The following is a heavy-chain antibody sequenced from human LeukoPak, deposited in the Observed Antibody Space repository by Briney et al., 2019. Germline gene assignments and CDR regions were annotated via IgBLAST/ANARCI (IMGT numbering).Heavy chain of an antibody. V-gene: IGHV1-69*13. Sequence: SVKVSCRASGGTFSSYAISWVRQAPGQGLEWMGGIIPIFGTANYAQKFQGRVTITADESTSTAYMELSSLRSEDTAVYYCARGGPATSEAPFDYWGQGTLVTVSS. D-gene: IGHD1-26*01. CDR2: IIPIFGTA. CDR1: GGTFSSYA. J-gene: IGHJ4*02. CDR3: ARGGPATSEAPFDY.